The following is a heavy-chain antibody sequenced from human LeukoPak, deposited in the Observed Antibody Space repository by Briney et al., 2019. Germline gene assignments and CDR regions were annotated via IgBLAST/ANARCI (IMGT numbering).Heavy chain of an antibody. Sequence: PSQTLSLTWTVSGGSISSGNYYWSWIRQPAGKGLEWIGRIYTSGGTNCNPSLESRVTILIDTPKNQFSLRLSSVTAADTAVYYCARSYSSSWYSSFDIWGHGTMVTVSS. CDR2: IYTSGGT. J-gene: IGHJ3*02. D-gene: IGHD6-13*01. CDR1: GGSISSGNYY. CDR3: ARSYSSSWYSSFDI. V-gene: IGHV4-61*02.